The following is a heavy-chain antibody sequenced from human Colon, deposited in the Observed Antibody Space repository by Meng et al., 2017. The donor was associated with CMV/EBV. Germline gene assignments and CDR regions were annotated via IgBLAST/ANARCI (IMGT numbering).Heavy chain of an antibody. CDR3: AREGYCTSDSCYTPGLQGAAFDL. D-gene: IGHD2-2*02. V-gene: IGHV3-7*01. Sequence: GGSLRLSCAASEFTFSSYWMTWVRQAPGKGLEWVANIKKDGSEKYYVDSVKGRFSISRDNAKNTLDLEMNSLRVEDTAVYYCAREGYCTSDSCYTPGLQGAAFDLWGQGTMVTVS. J-gene: IGHJ3*01. CDR2: IKKDGSEK. CDR1: EFTFSSYW.